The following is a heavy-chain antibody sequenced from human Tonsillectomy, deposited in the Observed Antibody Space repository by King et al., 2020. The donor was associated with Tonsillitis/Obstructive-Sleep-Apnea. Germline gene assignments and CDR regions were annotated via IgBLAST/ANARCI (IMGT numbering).Heavy chain of an antibody. Sequence: TLKESGPALVKPTQTLTLTCTFSGFSLTTTGVSVGWIRQPPGKALEWLALIFWDDDKRYSPTLKSRLTFTQVTSKNQVILIVTNMDPADTATYYCAHSPEYSGYDAPEYWASWGQGTLVTVSS. J-gene: IGHJ5*02. CDR3: AHSPEYSGYDAPEYWAS. D-gene: IGHD5-12*01. CDR1: GFSLTTTGVS. V-gene: IGHV2-5*02. CDR2: IFWDDDK.